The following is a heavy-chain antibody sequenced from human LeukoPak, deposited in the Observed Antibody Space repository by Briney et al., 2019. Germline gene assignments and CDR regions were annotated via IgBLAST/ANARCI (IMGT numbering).Heavy chain of an antibody. CDR1: GFTFSVYG. CDR2: ISSGGTTI. Sequence: GGSLRLSCAVSGFTFSVYGMKWVRQAPGKGLEWLSHISSGGTTIYYADSVKGRFTVSRDNVANSLFLQMNSLRVDDTAVYYCVRDFEVPAAAPDYYYFYYMDVWGTGTTVTVSS. D-gene: IGHD2-2*01. CDR3: VRDFEVPAAAPDYYYFYYMDV. J-gene: IGHJ6*03. V-gene: IGHV3-48*04.